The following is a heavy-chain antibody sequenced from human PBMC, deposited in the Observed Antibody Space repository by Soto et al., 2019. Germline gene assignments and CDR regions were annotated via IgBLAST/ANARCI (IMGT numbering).Heavy chain of an antibody. Sequence: QVQLVQSGAEVKKPGSSVKVSCKASGGTFSSYAISWVRQAPGQGLEWMGGIIPIFGTANYAQKFQGRVTITAAESTITAYMELRSLRSEDTAVYYCASPRAGWKSLFDYWGQGTLVTVSS. D-gene: IGHD1-1*01. CDR2: IIPIFGTA. CDR1: GGTFSSYA. J-gene: IGHJ4*02. CDR3: ASPRAGWKSLFDY. V-gene: IGHV1-69*01.